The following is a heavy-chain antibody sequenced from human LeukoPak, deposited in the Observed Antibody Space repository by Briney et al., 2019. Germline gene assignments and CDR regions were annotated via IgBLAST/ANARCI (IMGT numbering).Heavy chain of an antibody. CDR3: ARDSGSGSYYPYYFDY. Sequence: SETLSLTCAVYGGSFSGYYWSWIRQPPGKGLEWIGEINHSGSTNYNPSLKSRVTISVDTSKNQFSLKLSSVTAADTAVYYCARDSGSGSYYPYYFDYWGQGTLVTVSS. J-gene: IGHJ4*02. D-gene: IGHD3-10*01. V-gene: IGHV4-34*01. CDR2: INHSGST. CDR1: GGSFSGYY.